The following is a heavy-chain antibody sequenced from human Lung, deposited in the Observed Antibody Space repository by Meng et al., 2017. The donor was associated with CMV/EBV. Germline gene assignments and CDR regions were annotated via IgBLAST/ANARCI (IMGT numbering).Heavy chain of an antibody. CDR3: ARDCSSTSCYSPALYGMDV. V-gene: IGHV1-69*04. J-gene: IGHJ6*02. CDR1: GGTFSSYT. Sequence: SXXVSXXASGGTFSSYTISWVRQAPGQGLEWMGRIIPILGIANYAQKFQGRVTITADKSTSTAYMELSSLRSEDTAVYYCARDCSSTSCYSPALYGMDVWXQGTTVTVSS. D-gene: IGHD2-2*01. CDR2: IIPILGIA.